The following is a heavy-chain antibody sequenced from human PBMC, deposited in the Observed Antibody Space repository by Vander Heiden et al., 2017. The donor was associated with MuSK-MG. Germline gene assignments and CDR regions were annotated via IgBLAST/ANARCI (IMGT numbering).Heavy chain of an antibody. J-gene: IGHJ4*02. V-gene: IGHV3-23*01. CDR3: AKLPIWTAPFDY. D-gene: IGHD2-2*02. CDR2: MSGGGDST. Sequence: EVQLLESRGGLVQPGGSLRLSCAASGFTFSSYAMIWVRQAPRKGREWDSGMSGGGDSTYYADSVKGRFTISRDNSKNTLYLQMNSLRAEDTAVYYCAKLPIWTAPFDYWGQGTLVTVSS. CDR1: GFTFSSYA.